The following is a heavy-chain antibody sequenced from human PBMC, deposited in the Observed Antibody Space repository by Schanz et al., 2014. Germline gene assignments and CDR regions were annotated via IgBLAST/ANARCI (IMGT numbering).Heavy chain of an antibody. CDR3: ARGTPFLCDY. CDR2: INQDGHDK. Sequence: EVQLVESGGGLVQPGGSLRLSCAASEFTFNTYCMSWVRQAPGKGLEWVASINQDGHDKHYVDSVEGRFTISRDNAKKSLYLQMSSLRAEDTAVYYCARGTPFLCDYWGQGTLVTVSS. V-gene: IGHV3-7*01. J-gene: IGHJ4*02. CDR1: EFTFNTYC. D-gene: IGHD3-16*01.